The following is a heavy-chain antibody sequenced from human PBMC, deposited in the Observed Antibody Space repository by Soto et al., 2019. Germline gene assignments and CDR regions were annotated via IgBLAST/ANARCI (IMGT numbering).Heavy chain of an antibody. V-gene: IGHV4-39*01. J-gene: IGHJ4*02. CDR1: GDSISSSSYY. CDR2: VYFSGAT. CDR3: ARVRRSGWYLDY. Sequence: SETLSLTCIVSGDSISSSSYYWGRIRQPPGKGLEWMGSVYFSGATNYNSALKSRVTISVDTSKNQFSLKLSSVTAADTAVYYCARVRRSGWYLDYWGQGTLVTVSS. D-gene: IGHD6-19*01.